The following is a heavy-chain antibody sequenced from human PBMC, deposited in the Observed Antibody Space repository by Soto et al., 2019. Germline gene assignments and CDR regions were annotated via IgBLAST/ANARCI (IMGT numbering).Heavy chain of an antibody. Sequence: PGGSLRLSFSTSVFPFLGSAIHGVRLASGKGLEWVGRIRSSANSFATAYGASVEGRFTISRDDSKNTAYLQMNSLKTEDTAVYYCTRRDDFGSYESHFWGQGTQVNVSA. CDR2: IRSSANSFAT. CDR1: VFPFLGSA. V-gene: IGHV3-73*01. J-gene: IGHJ4*02. D-gene: IGHD4-4*01. CDR3: TRRDDFGSYESHF.